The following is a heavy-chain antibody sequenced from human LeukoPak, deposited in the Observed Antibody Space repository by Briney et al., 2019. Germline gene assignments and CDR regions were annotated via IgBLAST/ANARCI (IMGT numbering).Heavy chain of an antibody. V-gene: IGHV1-69*13. Sequence: ASVKVSRKASGGTFSSYAISWVRQAPGQGLEWMGGIIPIFGTANYAQKFQGRVTITADESTSTAYMELSSLRSDDTAVYYCARDTYYYDSSGYYPTGTVDYWGQGTLVTVSS. J-gene: IGHJ4*02. D-gene: IGHD3-22*01. CDR1: GGTFSSYA. CDR3: ARDTYYYDSSGYYPTGTVDY. CDR2: IIPIFGTA.